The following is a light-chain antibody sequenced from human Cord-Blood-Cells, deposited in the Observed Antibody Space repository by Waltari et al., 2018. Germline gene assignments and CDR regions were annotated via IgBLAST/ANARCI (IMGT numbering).Light chain of an antibody. V-gene: IGLV2-14*01. J-gene: IGLJ1*01. CDR2: EVS. Sequence: QSALTQPASVSGSPGPSITISCTGTSSDVGGYHYVSWYQQHPGKAPKLMIYEVSNRPSGVSNRFSGSKSGNTASLTISGLQAEDEADYYCSPYTSSSTLYVFGTGTKVTVL. CDR1: SSDVGGYHY. CDR3: SPYTSSSTLYV.